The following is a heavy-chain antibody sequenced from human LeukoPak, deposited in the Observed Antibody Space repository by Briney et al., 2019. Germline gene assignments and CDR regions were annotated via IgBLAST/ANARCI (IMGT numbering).Heavy chain of an antibody. CDR1: GFTFSSYE. D-gene: IGHD1-26*01. V-gene: IGHV3-21*01. Sequence: GGSLRLSCAASGFTFSSYEMNWVRQAPGKGLEWVSSISTSSSYIYYADSVKGRFTISRDNARNSLFLQMNSLRAEDTAVYYCARDSGNYLDAFDIWGQGTMVTVSS. J-gene: IGHJ3*02. CDR2: ISTSSSYI. CDR3: ARDSGNYLDAFDI.